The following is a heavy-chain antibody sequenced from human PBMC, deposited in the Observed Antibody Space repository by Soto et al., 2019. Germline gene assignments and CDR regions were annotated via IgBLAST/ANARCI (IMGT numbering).Heavy chain of an antibody. J-gene: IGHJ4*02. V-gene: IGHV3-21*04. CDR2: ISSASSET. CDR3: ARVAY. CDR1: GFTFSRVS. Sequence: XGSLRLGCEASGFTFSRVSMNWVRQVPGKGLEWVASISSASSETLYADSVKGRFIISRDNAQNSLFLQMNTLRPEDSAIYYCARVAYWGPGPQVTVSS.